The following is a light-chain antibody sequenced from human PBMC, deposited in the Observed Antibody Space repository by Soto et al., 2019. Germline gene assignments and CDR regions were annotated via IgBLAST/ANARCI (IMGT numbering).Light chain of an antibody. J-gene: IGLJ3*02. Sequence: QSVLTQPPSASGTPGQRVTISCSGSSSNIGSNSANWYQQFPGTAPKLLIYNYAQRPSGAPDRFSGSKSGTSASLAISGLQSDDEAVYFCASWDDTLSAWVFGGGTKVTVL. CDR2: NYA. CDR1: SSNIGSNS. V-gene: IGLV1-44*01. CDR3: ASWDDTLSAWV.